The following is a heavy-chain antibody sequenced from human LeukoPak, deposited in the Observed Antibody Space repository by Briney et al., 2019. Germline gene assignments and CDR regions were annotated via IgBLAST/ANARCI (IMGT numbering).Heavy chain of an antibody. CDR2: IYYSGST. D-gene: IGHD3-22*01. CDR3: ARDRDSSGYDAFDI. Sequence: SETLSLTCTVSGGSISSSSYYWGWIRQPPGKGLEWIGSIYYSGSTYYNPSLKSRVTISVDTSKNQFSLKLSSVTAADTAVYYCARDRDSSGYDAFDIWGQGAMVTVSS. V-gene: IGHV4-39*07. J-gene: IGHJ3*02. CDR1: GGSISSSSYY.